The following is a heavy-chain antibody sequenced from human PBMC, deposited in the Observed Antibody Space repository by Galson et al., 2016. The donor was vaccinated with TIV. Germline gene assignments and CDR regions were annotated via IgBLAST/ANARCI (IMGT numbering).Heavy chain of an antibody. CDR3: ARSGDYGDY. J-gene: IGHJ4*02. Sequence: TLSLTCIVSGGSISISAYHWSWIRQHPGKALEWIGNIYDSGSTYYHPSLQSRVTISVDTSQNQFSLRLSSVTAADTAVYYCARSGDYGDYWGQGTLVTVSS. CDR2: IYDSGST. CDR1: GGSISISAYH. V-gene: IGHV4-31*03. D-gene: IGHD4-17*01.